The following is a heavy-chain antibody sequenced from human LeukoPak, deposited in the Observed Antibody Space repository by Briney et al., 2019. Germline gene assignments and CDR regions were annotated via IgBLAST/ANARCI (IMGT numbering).Heavy chain of an antibody. Sequence: GGSLRLSRAASGFTVSSNYMSWVRQAPGKGLEWVSVIYSGGSTYYADSVKGRFTISRDNSKNTLYLQVNSLRAEDTAVYYRARESGSSGYTFDYWGQGTLVTVSS. CDR1: GFTVSSNY. CDR3: ARESGSSGYTFDY. J-gene: IGHJ4*02. V-gene: IGHV3-66*01. D-gene: IGHD3-22*01. CDR2: IYSGGST.